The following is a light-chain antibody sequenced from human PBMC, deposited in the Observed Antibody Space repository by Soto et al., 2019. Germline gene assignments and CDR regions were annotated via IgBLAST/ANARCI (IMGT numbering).Light chain of an antibody. CDR2: LNRAGSH. J-gene: IGLJ2*01. CDR1: SGHSNYA. Sequence: LVLTQSPAASASLGASVKLTCTLSSGHSNYAIAWHQQQPEKGPRYLMKLNRAGSHSKGEGIPNRCSGASSGAERYLTISSLQSEDEADYYCQTWGTGIVIFGGGTKLTVL. CDR3: QTWGTGIVI. V-gene: IGLV4-69*01.